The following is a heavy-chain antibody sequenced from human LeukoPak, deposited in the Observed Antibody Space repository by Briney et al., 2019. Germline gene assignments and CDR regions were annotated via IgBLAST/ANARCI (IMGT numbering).Heavy chain of an antibody. D-gene: IGHD3-22*01. CDR2: ISSSGRTI. CDR1: GFTFSSYE. J-gene: IGHJ4*02. V-gene: IGHV3-48*03. CDR3: AREKQYYYDSSRTALMAEIKYYFDY. Sequence: PGGSLRLSCAASGFTFSSYEMNWVRQAPGKGLEWVSYISSSGRTIYYADSVKGRFTISRYNAKNSLYLQINRLRAEDTAVYYCAREKQYYYDSSRTALMAEIKYYFDYWGQGTLVTVSS.